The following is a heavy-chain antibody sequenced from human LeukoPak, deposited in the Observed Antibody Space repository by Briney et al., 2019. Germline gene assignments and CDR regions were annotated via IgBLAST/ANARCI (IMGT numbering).Heavy chain of an antibody. J-gene: IGHJ4*02. CDR3: AREDPVEMATTPFDY. D-gene: IGHD5-24*01. Sequence: SVKVSCKASGGTFSSYAISWVRQAPGQGLEWMGRIIPILGIANYAQKFQGRVTITADKSTSTAYMELSSLRSEDTAVYYCAREDPVEMATTPFDYWGQGTLVTVSS. CDR2: IIPILGIA. CDR1: GGTFSSYA. V-gene: IGHV1-69*04.